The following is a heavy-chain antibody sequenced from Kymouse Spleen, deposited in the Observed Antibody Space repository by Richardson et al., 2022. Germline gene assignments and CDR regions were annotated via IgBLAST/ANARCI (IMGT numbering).Heavy chain of an antibody. Sequence: EVQLVESGGGLVQPGGSLRLSCAASGFTFSDHYMDWVRQAPGKGLEWVGRTRNKANSYTTEYAASVKGRFTISRDDSKNSLYLQMNSLKTEDTAVYYCARLTGTTGMDVWGQGTTVTVSS. J-gene: IGHJ6*02. CDR3: ARLTGTTGMDV. CDR2: TRNKANSYTT. D-gene: IGHD1-7*01. CDR1: GFTFSDHY. V-gene: IGHV3-72*01.